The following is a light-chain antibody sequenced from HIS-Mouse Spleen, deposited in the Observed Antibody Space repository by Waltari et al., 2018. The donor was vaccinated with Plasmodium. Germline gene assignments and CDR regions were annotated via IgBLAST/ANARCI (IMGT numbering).Light chain of an antibody. CDR1: ALPKKY. V-gene: IGLV3-10*01. J-gene: IGLJ3*02. CDR3: YSTDSSGNHRV. Sequence: SYELTQPPSVSVSPGQTARINCSGHALPKKYAYWYQQKSGQAPVLVIYEDSKRPSGIPERFSGSSSGTMATLTISGAQVEDEADYYCYSTDSSGNHRVFGGGTKLTVL. CDR2: EDS.